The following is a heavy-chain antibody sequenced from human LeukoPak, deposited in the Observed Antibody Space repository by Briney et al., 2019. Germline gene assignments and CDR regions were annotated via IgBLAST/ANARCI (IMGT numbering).Heavy chain of an antibody. CDR3: AHSRASVSNDY. D-gene: IGHD2-21*01. J-gene: IGHJ4*02. V-gene: IGHV2-5*02. CDR2: IYWDDDK. CDR1: GFSLNTSGVG. Sequence: SGPTLVNPTQTLTLTCTFSGFSLNTSGVGVGWIRQPPGKALEWLALIYWDDDKRYSPPLKSRLTITKDTSKNQVVLTVTNMDPVDTATYFCAHSRASVSNDYWGQGILVTVSS.